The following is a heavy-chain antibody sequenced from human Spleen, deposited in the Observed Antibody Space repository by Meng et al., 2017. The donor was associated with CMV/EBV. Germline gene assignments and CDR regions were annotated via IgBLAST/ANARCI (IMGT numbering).Heavy chain of an antibody. J-gene: IGHJ4*02. CDR1: GYTFTGQY. Sequence: ASVKVSCKTSGYTFTGQYIHWVRQAPGQGLEWMGMINPNGGATGYAQKFQGRVTMTGDTSTNTVFLEVNSLTSEDTAVYFCARRNRDEYFFDYWGQGTLVTVSS. CDR2: INPNGGAT. V-gene: IGHV1-46*01. CDR3: ARRNRDEYFFDY. D-gene: IGHD2/OR15-2a*01.